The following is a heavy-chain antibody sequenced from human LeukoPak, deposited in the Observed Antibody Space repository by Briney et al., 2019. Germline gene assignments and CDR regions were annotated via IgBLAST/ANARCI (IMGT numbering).Heavy chain of an antibody. CDR3: ARDRVAILVREVNYYYGMDV. J-gene: IGHJ6*02. Sequence: ASVKVSCKASGGTFSRNAVSWVRQAPGQGLEWMGGIIPVFGTANYAQRFQGRVTITADESTSTAYMEMSSLRSEDTAVYYCARDRVAILVREVNYYYGMDVWGQGTTVTVSS. CDR1: GGTFSRNA. CDR2: IIPVFGTA. D-gene: IGHD3-9*01. V-gene: IGHV1-69*13.